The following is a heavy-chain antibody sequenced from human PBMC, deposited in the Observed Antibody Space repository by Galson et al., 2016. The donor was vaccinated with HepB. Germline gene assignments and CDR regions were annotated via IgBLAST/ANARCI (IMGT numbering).Heavy chain of an antibody. CDR3: AGMVGRYYFDY. Sequence: TLSLTCAVYGGSFSGYYWTWIRQHPGKGLEWIGYIYYSGSTHYNPSLKSRVTISVDTSKNEFSLKLSSVTDADTAVYYCAGMVGRYYFDYWGQGTLVTVSS. J-gene: IGHJ4*02. CDR1: GGSFSGYY. V-gene: IGHV4-31*11. D-gene: IGHD1-26*01. CDR2: IYYSGST.